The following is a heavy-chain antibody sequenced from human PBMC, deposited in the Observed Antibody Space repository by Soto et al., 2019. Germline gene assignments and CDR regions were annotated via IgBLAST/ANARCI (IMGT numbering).Heavy chain of an antibody. CDR2: IYYSGST. CDR1: FGSISSSSYY. D-gene: IGHD6-19*01. CDR3: AKGNGWYYY. Sequence: SQTLSLTCPFSFGSISSSSYYLGWIRQPPGKGLEWIGSIYYSGSTNYSPSLKSRVTIAIDTSKNQFSLKLNSVTAADTAVYYCAKGNGWYYYWGQGTLVTVSS. J-gene: IGHJ4*01. V-gene: IGHV4-39*07.